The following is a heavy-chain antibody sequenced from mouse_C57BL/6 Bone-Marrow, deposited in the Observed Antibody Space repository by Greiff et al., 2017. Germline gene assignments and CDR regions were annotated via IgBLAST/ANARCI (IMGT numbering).Heavy chain of an antibody. CDR3: ARDRDY. J-gene: IGHJ2*01. Sequence: VQLKESGGGLVKPGGSLKLSCAASGFTFSSYAMSWVRQTPEKRLEWVATISDGGSYTYYPDNVKGRFTISRDNAKNNLYLQMSHLKSEDTAMYYCARDRDYWGQSTTLTVSS. CDR2: ISDGGSYT. V-gene: IGHV5-4*01. CDR1: GFTFSSYA.